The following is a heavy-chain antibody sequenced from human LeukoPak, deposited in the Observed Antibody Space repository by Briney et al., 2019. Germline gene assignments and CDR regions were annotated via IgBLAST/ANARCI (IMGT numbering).Heavy chain of an antibody. Sequence: SETLSLTCTVSGGSISSGDYYWSWIRQPLGKGLEWIGYIYYSGSTYYNPSLKSRVTISVDTSKNQFSLKLSSVTAADTAVYYCASQRVVVPAAIDYWGQGTLVTVSS. CDR1: GGSISSGDYY. CDR2: IYYSGST. V-gene: IGHV4-30-4*01. J-gene: IGHJ4*02. CDR3: ASQRVVVPAAIDY. D-gene: IGHD2-2*01.